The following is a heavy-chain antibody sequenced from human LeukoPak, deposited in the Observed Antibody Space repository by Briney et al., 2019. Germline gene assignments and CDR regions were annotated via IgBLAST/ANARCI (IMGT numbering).Heavy chain of an antibody. D-gene: IGHD6-13*01. CDR3: ARWCVSAAAFSFDY. J-gene: IGHJ4*02. Sequence: ASAKVSCKASGGSFITYAMSWVRQPPGEGLEWMGEIIPTFGTTNYARKFQDRVTITADKYTSTAYMELSSLRSEDTAVYYYARWCVSAAAFSFDYWGQGTLVTVSS. CDR2: IIPTFGTT. V-gene: IGHV1-69*06. CDR1: GGSFITYA.